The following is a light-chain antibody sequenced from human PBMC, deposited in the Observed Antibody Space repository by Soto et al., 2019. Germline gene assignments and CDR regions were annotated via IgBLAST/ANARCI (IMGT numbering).Light chain of an antibody. CDR3: QQRSNWPPLT. CDR1: QSVNSY. J-gene: IGKJ4*01. Sequence: EIVLTQSPATLSLSPGERATLSCRASQSVNSYLAWYQQKPGQAPRLLIYDASNRATGIPARFSGSGSGTDFTPTISSLEPEDFAVYYCQQRSNWPPLTFGGGTKVEI. V-gene: IGKV3-11*01. CDR2: DAS.